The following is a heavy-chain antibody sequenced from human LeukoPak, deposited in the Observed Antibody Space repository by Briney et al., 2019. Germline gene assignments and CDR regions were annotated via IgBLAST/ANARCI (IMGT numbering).Heavy chain of an antibody. J-gene: IGHJ4*02. CDR2: ISYDGSNK. V-gene: IGHV3-30*18. CDR1: GVTFSRSR. Sequence: GSLRHSCADSGVTFSRSRLYCGCPALHKGVGRGAHISYDGSNKYYADSVKGRFTISRDNSKDTLYLQMNSLRAEDTAVYYCAKGALRNCNGATCYQFDYWGQGALVSVSS. D-gene: IGHD2-2*01. CDR3: AKGALRNCNGATCYQFDY.